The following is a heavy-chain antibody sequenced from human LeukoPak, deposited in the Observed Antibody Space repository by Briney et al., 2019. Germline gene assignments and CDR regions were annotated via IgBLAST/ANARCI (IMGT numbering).Heavy chain of an antibody. CDR2: ISGSGGCT. CDR3: AKSREGTYYDILTGY. J-gene: IGHJ4*02. D-gene: IGHD3-9*01. Sequence: GGSLRLSCAASGFTFSSYAMSWVRQAPGKGLEWVSAISGSGGCTYYADSAKGRFTISRDNSKNTLYLQMNSLRAEDTAVYYCAKSREGTYYDILTGYWGQGTLVTVSS. CDR1: GFTFSSYA. V-gene: IGHV3-23*01.